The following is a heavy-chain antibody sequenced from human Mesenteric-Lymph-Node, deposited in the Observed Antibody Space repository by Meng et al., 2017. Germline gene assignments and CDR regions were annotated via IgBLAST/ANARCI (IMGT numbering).Heavy chain of an antibody. J-gene: IGHJ4*02. CDR1: GFTFSSYV. CDR3: ARNYDGGVDY. V-gene: IGHV3-74*01. CDR2: INNDGRST. Sequence: EVQLVESGGGLVPPGVSLRLSCAASGFTFSSYVMYWVRQAPGKGLEWVSRINNDGRSTGYADSVKGRFTISRENAKNTLYLQMNSLRAEDTAVYYCARNYDGGVDYWGQGTLVTVSS. D-gene: IGHD4-23*01.